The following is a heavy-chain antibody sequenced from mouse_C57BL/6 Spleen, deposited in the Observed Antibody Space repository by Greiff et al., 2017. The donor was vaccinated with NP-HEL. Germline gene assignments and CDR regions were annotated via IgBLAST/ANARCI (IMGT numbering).Heavy chain of an antibody. D-gene: IGHD2-5*01. V-gene: IGHV1-69*01. CDR1: GYTFTSYW. J-gene: IGHJ2*01. CDR3: ARGGPYYSNFLSFDY. Sequence: QVQLQQPGAELVMPGASVKLSCKASGYTFTSYWMHWVKQRPGQGLEWIGEIDPSDSYTNYNQKFKGKSTLTVDKSSSTAYMQLSSLTSEDSAVYYCARGGPYYSNFLSFDYWGQGTTLTVSS. CDR2: IDPSDSYT.